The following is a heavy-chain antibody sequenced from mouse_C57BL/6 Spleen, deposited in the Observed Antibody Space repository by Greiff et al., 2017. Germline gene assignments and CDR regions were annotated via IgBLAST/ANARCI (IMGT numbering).Heavy chain of an antibody. CDR1: GFTFSDYY. CDR2: INYDGSST. V-gene: IGHV5-16*01. D-gene: IGHD1-1*01. J-gene: IGHJ1*03. Sequence: DVQLVESEGGLVQPGSSMKLSCTASGFTFSDYYMAWVRQVPEKGLEWVANINYDGSSTYYLDSLKSRFIISRDNAKNIQYLQMSSLKSEDTATYYCARGNYYGSSYWYFDVWGTGTTVTVSS. CDR3: ARGNYYGSSYWYFDV.